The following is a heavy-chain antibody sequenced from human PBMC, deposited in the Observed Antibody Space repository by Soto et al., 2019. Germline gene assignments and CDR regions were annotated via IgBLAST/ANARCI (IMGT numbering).Heavy chain of an antibody. CDR3: ARGGFSSSGRLDF. D-gene: IGHD6-13*01. Sequence: QVQLVQSGAEVKKPGASVKVSCKPSGHSFSAYYMPWVRQAPGQGLEGMGWINPNSSETKYAQKVQGRVTMTRDRSTSTAYMEMTTLTSDDTAVYYCARGGFSSSGRLDFGGRGTLVTVSS. V-gene: IGHV1-2*02. CDR1: GHSFSAYY. CDR2: INPNSSET. J-gene: IGHJ4*02.